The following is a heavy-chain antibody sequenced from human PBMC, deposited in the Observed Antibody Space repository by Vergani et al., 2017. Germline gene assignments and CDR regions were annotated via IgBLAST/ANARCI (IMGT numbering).Heavy chain of an antibody. D-gene: IGHD2-8*01. CDR1: GFKFSDHY. Sequence: LEESGGGSVKPGGSLRLSCAASGFKFSDHYMSWIRQAPGKGLEWVSHISPGASTVSYTDSVTDRFTVSRDNDNNSLTLDMTTLRLEDTAVYYCAKNHGISTTRHYYAMDVWGQGTTVTVSS. V-gene: IGHV3-11*04. CDR2: ISPGASTV. CDR3: AKNHGISTTRHYYAMDV. J-gene: IGHJ6*02.